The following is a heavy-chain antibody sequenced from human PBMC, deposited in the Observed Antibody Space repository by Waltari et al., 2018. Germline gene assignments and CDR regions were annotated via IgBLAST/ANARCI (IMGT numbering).Heavy chain of an antibody. V-gene: IGHV3-33*01. CDR1: GFTFSSYG. CDR3: AGGRYCTNGVCHPYYFDY. CDR2: IWLDGSNK. D-gene: IGHD2-8*01. Sequence: QVQLVESGGGVVQPGRSLRLSCAASGFTFSSYGMHWVRQAPDKGLEWVAVIWLDGSNKYYADSVKGRFTISRDNSKNTLYLQMNSLRAEDTAVYYRAGGRYCTNGVCHPYYFDYWGQGTLVTVSS. J-gene: IGHJ4*02.